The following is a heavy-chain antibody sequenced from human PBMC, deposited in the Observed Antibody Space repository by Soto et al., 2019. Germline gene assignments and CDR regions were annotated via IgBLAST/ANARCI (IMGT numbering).Heavy chain of an antibody. D-gene: IGHD3-9*01. Sequence: PGESLKISCKASGYSFTNYWIGWVRQMPGKGLEWMGIIYPGDSDTKYSPSFQGQVTISADKSITTAYLQWSSLKASDTAMYYCAAKYYDIFYWGQGNLVTVSS. CDR1: GYSFTNYW. V-gene: IGHV5-51*01. J-gene: IGHJ4*02. CDR2: IYPGDSDT. CDR3: AAKYYDIFY.